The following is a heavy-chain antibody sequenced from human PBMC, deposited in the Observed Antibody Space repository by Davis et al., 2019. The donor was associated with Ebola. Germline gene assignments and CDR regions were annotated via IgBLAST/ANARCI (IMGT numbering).Heavy chain of an antibody. D-gene: IGHD2-21*01. J-gene: IGHJ2*01. CDR2: ISRSSSTI. CDR3: ARGYSWYFDL. V-gene: IGHV3-48*02. CDR1: GFTFSSYS. Sequence: GESLKISCAASGFTFSSYSMNWVRQAPGKGLEWVSYISRSSSTIYYAGSVKGRFTISRDNAKNSLYLQMNSLRDEDTAVYYCARGYSWYFDLWGRGTLVTVSS.